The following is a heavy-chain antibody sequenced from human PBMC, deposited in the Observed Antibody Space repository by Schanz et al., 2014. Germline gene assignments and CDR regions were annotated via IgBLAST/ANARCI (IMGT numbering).Heavy chain of an antibody. V-gene: IGHV3-23*01. Sequence: EVHLLESGGGLVQPGGSLRLSCAASGFSFGTYAMSWVRQAPGKGLEWVSAISGSGGSTYYADSVKGRFTISRDNSKNTLYLQMNSLRAEDTAVYYCARAGYCTSVSCSLFVSDYWGQGTLVTVSS. CDR2: ISGSGGST. D-gene: IGHD2-2*03. CDR1: GFSFGTYA. CDR3: ARAGYCTSVSCSLFVSDY. J-gene: IGHJ4*02.